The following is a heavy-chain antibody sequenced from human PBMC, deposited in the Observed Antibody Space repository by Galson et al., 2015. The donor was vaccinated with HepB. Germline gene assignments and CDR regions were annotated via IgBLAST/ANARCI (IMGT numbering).Heavy chain of an antibody. Sequence: SLRLSCAASGFTFSSYWLSWVRQAPGKGLECVANVKEDGGEKYFVDSVKGRFTISRDNARNSLYLRMNSLRAEDTAVYYCARVRGDLLDPRTFYFDYWGQGSLVTVSS. J-gene: IGHJ4*02. V-gene: IGHV3-7*03. CDR1: GFTFSSYW. CDR3: ARVRGDLLDPRTFYFDY. D-gene: IGHD3-10*01. CDR2: VKEDGGEK.